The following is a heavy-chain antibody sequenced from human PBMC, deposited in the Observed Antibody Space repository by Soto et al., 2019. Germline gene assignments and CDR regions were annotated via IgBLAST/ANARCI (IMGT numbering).Heavy chain of an antibody. V-gene: IGHV2-5*02. Sequence: QTTLKESGPTLLKPTQTLTLTCTSSGFSLTASGSGVGWILQPPGKALECLALIYWDDDKRHSPSLKGRLTITTDNSKNQVVLTKPNMDPVDTDTYYCAYQYYYGSASLDYWGQGTLVTVSS. CDR3: AYQYYYGSASLDY. D-gene: IGHD3-10*01. J-gene: IGHJ4*02. CDR1: GFSLTASGSG. CDR2: IYWDDDK.